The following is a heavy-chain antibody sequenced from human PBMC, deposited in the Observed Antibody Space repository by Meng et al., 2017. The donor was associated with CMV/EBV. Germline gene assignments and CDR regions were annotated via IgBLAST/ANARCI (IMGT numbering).Heavy chain of an antibody. J-gene: IGHJ6*02. Sequence: GGSLRLSCAASGFTFSSYEMNWVRQAPGKGLEWVSYISSSGSTIYYADSVTGRFTISRDNAKNSLYLQMNSLRAEDTAVYYCARDLIVVVPAAEAWYYYGMDVWGQGTTVTVSS. D-gene: IGHD2-2*01. CDR3: ARDLIVVVPAAEAWYYYGMDV. CDR1: GFTFSSYE. CDR2: ISSSGSTI. V-gene: IGHV3-48*03.